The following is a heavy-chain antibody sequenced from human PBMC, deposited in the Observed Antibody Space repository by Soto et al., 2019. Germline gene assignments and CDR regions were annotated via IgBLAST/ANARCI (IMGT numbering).Heavy chain of an antibody. CDR3: ARGAGGNFYFDY. CDR2: VYYSGST. Sequence: QVQLQESGPGLGKPSQTLSLTCTVSGGSINRGGYYWTWIRQHPGKGLEWIGSVYYSGSTNYNPSLKSRVTISVDMSKNQFSLKLSSVSAADTAVYYCARGAGGNFYFDYWGQGTLVTVSS. D-gene: IGHD2-21*02. CDR1: GGSINRGGYY. V-gene: IGHV4-31*03. J-gene: IGHJ4*02.